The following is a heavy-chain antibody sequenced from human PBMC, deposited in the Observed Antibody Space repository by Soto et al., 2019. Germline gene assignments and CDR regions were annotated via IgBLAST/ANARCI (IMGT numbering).Heavy chain of an antibody. CDR3: AKASLRFLEWLLSDYYYYGMDV. Sequence: PGGSLRLSCAASGFTFSSYGMHWVRQAPGKGLEWVAVISYDGSNKYYADSVKGRFTISRDNSKKTLYLQMKSLRAEDTAVYYCAKASLRFLEWLLSDYYYYGMDVWGQGTTVTVSS. CDR2: ISYDGSNK. D-gene: IGHD3-3*01. CDR1: GFTFSSYG. J-gene: IGHJ6*02. V-gene: IGHV3-30*18.